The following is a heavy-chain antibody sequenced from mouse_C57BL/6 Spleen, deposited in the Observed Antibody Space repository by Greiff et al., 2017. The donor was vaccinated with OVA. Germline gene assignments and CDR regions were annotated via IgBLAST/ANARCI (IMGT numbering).Heavy chain of an antibody. Sequence: VQLQQPGAELVRPGSSVKLSCKASGYTFTSYWMHWVKQRPIQGLEWIGNIDPSDSETHYNQKFKDKATLTVDKSSSTAYMQLSSLTSEDSAVYYCARSYYYGSSYGDYAMDYWGQGTSVTVSS. V-gene: IGHV1-52*01. J-gene: IGHJ4*01. CDR3: ARSYYYGSSYGDYAMDY. D-gene: IGHD1-1*01. CDR1: GYTFTSYW. CDR2: IDPSDSET.